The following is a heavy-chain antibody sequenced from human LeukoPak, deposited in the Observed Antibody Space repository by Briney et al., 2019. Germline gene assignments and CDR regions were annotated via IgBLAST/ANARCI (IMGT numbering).Heavy chain of an antibody. V-gene: IGHV3-7*01. CDR3: AKWGPHCVGDYCPALDS. CDR2: INQDGSKK. CDR1: RFTFSNYW. Sequence: GGSLRLSCVASRFTFSNYWMGWVRQAPGKGLERVANINQDGSKKPYADSMKGRFTISRDNAKESLYLQLNSLRADDTAVYYCAKWGPHCVGDYCPALDSWGQGTLVTVSS. J-gene: IGHJ4*02. D-gene: IGHD2-21*02.